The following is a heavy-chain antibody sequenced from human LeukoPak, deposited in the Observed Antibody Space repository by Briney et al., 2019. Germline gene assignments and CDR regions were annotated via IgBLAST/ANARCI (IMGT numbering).Heavy chain of an antibody. Sequence: GGSLRLSCAASGFTLSNAWMSWVRQAPGKGLEWVGRIKSKTDGGTTDYAAPVKGRFTISRDDSKNTLDLQMNSLKTEDTAVYYCTTGVGGYYFDYWGQGTLVTVSS. D-gene: IGHD3-16*01. CDR3: TTGVGGYYFDY. J-gene: IGHJ4*02. CDR2: IKSKTDGGTT. CDR1: GFTLSNAW. V-gene: IGHV3-15*01.